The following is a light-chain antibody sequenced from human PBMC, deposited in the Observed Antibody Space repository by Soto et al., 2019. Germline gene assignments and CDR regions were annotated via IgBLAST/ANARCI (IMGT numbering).Light chain of an antibody. V-gene: IGKV1-33*01. CDR1: HDITSY. Sequence: DIQMTQSPSSLSASVGDRVTITCQASHDITSYLNWYQHKPGKAPKLLNYDASILEAGVPSRFRWSGSGTHFTFTISSLQPEDVATYYCQKCDYLPIFGPGTTVDFK. CDR3: QKCDYLPI. J-gene: IGKJ3*01. CDR2: DAS.